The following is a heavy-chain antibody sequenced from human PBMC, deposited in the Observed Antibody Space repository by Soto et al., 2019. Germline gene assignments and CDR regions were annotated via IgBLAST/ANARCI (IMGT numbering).Heavy chain of an antibody. CDR2: ISSSGSTI. CDR1: GFTFISYE. J-gene: IGHJ4*02. V-gene: IGHV3-48*03. Sequence: GGSLRLSCAASGFTFISYEMNWVRQAPGKGLEWVSYISSSGSTIYYADSVKGRFTISRDNAKNSLYLQMNSLRAEDTAIYYCAKAREVTLVRISLAQWGQGTLVTVSS. CDR3: AKAREVTLVRISLAQ. D-gene: IGHD3-10*01.